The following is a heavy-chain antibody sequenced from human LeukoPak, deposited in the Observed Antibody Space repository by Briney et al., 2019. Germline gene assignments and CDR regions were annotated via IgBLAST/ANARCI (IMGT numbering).Heavy chain of an antibody. D-gene: IGHD3-10*01. J-gene: IGHJ4*02. CDR3: ARGGTYGSGRNQHTTLDY. CDR1: GGSISNDY. CDR2: IYSRGST. V-gene: IGHV4-4*07. Sequence: SETLSLTCTVSGGSISNDYWSWIRQAAGTELEWIGRIYSRGSTNYNPSLKSRVTISLDKSKKQFSLNLNSVTAADTAVYYCARGGTYGSGRNQHTTLDYWGQGILVTVSS.